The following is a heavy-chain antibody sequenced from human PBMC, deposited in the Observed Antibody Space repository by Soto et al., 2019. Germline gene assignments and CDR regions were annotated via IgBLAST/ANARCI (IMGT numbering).Heavy chain of an antibody. V-gene: IGHV3-21*06. Sequence: GGSLRLSCAASGFMFSAYTMNWVRQAPGKGLEWLSSISDDSSYIDYADSLRGRFTVSRDNARNSLYLQIDSLGVEDAAVYYCATPYYFNHWGPGTLVTVSS. D-gene: IGHD3-16*01. J-gene: IGHJ1*01. CDR1: GFMFSAYT. CDR2: ISDDSSYI. CDR3: ATPYYFNH.